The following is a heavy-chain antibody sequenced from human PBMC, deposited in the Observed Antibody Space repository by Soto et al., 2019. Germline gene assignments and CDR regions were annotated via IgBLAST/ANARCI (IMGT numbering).Heavy chain of an antibody. CDR1: GYTFTSYA. CDR2: INAGNGNA. Sequence: ASVKVSCKASGYTFTSYAMHWVRQAPGQRLEWMGWINAGNGNAKYSQKFQGRVTITRDTSASTAYMELNSLKTEDTAVYYCAREWVGTSEWGQGSLVTVSS. D-gene: IGHD1-26*01. J-gene: IGHJ4*02. CDR3: AREWVGTSE. V-gene: IGHV1-3*01.